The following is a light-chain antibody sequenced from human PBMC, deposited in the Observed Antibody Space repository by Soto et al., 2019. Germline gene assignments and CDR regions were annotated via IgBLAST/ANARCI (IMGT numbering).Light chain of an antibody. V-gene: IGLV2-11*01. CDR1: SGDVGGYNF. J-gene: IGLJ2*01. Sequence: QSALTQPRSGSASPGQSVTSSCTGTSGDVGGYNFVSWYQQYSGKAPKLMIYDVTKRPSGVPDRFADSKSGNTASLTISGLQAEEEADYYCCSYADIDTFGVFGGGTKLAVL. CDR2: DVT. CDR3: CSYADIDTFGV.